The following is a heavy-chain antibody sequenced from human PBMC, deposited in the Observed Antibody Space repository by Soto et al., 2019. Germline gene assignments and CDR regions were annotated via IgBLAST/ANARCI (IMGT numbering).Heavy chain of an antibody. J-gene: IGHJ6*03. CDR3: AKVLGSGSYSDYYYMYV. CDR2: ISGSGGST. D-gene: IGHD3-10*02. CDR1: GFTFSSYA. Sequence: GGSLRLSCAASGFTFSSYAMSWVRQAPGKGLEWVSAISGSGGSTYYADSVKGRFTISRDNSKNTLYLQMNSLRAEDTAVYYCAKVLGSGSYSDYYYMYVWGKGTTVTVSS. V-gene: IGHV3-23*01.